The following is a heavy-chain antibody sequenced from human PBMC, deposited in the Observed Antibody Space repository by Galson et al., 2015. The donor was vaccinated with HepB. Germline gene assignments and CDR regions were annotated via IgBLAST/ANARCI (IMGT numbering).Heavy chain of an antibody. D-gene: IGHD2-2*02. CDR3: ASQYCSRSTCYTDAFDI. Sequence: SLRLSCAASGLTFSSYWMSWVRQAPGKGLEWVANIKQDGSEIYYMDSVRGRFTISRDNAKNSLYLQMNSLRSDDTAVYYCASQYCSRSTCYTDAFDIWGQGTMVIVSS. V-gene: IGHV3-7*03. J-gene: IGHJ3*02. CDR2: IKQDGSEI. CDR1: GLTFSSYW.